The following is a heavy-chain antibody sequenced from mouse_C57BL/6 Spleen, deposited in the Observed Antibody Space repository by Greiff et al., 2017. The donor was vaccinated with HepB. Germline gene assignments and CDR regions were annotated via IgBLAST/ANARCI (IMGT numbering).Heavy chain of an antibody. V-gene: IGHV5-12*01. J-gene: IGHJ4*01. CDR2: ISNGGGST. CDR1: GFTFSDYY. Sequence: EVQRVESGGGLVQPGGSLKLSCAASGFTFSDYYMYWVRQTPEKRLEWVAYISNGGGSTYYPDTVKGRFTISRDNAKNNLYLQMSRLKSEDTAMYYCARSWIGYYDMDYWGQGTSVTVSS. D-gene: IGHD3-1*01. CDR3: ARSWIGYYDMDY.